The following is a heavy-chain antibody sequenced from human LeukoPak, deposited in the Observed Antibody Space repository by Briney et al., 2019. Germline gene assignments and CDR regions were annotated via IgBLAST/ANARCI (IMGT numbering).Heavy chain of an antibody. D-gene: IGHD6-13*01. CDR1: GGTCSSYA. V-gene: IGHV1-69*05. J-gene: IGHJ1*01. CDR3: ARDALGIAAAGTGSYFQH. Sequence: SVKVSCKASGGTCSSYAISWVRQAPGQGLEWMGGIIPIFGTANYAQKLQGRVTMTTDTSTSTAYMELRSLRSDDTAVYHCARDALGIAAAGTGSYFQHWGQGTLVTVSS. CDR2: IIPIFGTA.